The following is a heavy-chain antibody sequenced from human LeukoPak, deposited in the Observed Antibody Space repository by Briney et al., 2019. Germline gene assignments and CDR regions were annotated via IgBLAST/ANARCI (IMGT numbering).Heavy chain of an antibody. V-gene: IGHV3-33*01. CDR3: ARDGYCSGGSCYYFDC. D-gene: IGHD2-15*01. J-gene: IGHJ4*02. CDR1: GFTFSSYG. CDR2: IWYDGITK. Sequence: GRSLRLSCAASGFTFSSYGTHWVRQAPGKGLEWVAVIWYDGITKYYADSVKGRFTISRDNSKSTLYLQMNSLRAEDTAVYYCARDGYCSGGSCYYFDCWGQGTLVTVSS.